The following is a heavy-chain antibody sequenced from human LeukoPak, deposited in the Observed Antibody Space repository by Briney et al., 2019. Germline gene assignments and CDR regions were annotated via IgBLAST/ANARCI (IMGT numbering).Heavy chain of an antibody. CDR3: ARLIYGSGSWFDP. CDR2: IYTSGST. CDR1: GGSISSGSYY. V-gene: IGHV4-61*02. D-gene: IGHD3-10*01. J-gene: IGHJ5*02. Sequence: SETLSLTCTVSGGSISSGSYYWSWIRQPAGKGLEWIGRIYTSGSTNYNPSLKSRVTISVDTSKNQFSLKLSSVTAADTAVYYCARLIYGSGSWFDPWGQGTLVTVSS.